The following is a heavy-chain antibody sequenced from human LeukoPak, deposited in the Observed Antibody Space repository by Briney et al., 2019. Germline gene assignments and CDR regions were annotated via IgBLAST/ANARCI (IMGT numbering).Heavy chain of an antibody. CDR3: ARGWFGSPPFDC. J-gene: IGHJ4*02. D-gene: IGHD3-10*01. CDR2: IYSGGFT. V-gene: IGHV3-66*01. Sequence: GGSLRLSCAASGFTVSSNYMTWVRQAPGKGLECVSVIYSGGFTSYADSVKGRFTISRDNSKNTVYLQMNSLRTEDTAVYYCARGWFGSPPFDCWGQGTLVTVSS. CDR1: GFTVSSNY.